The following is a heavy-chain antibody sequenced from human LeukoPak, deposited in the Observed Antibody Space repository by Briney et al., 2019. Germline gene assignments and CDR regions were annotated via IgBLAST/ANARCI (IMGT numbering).Heavy chain of an antibody. CDR1: GFTFSSYA. J-gene: IGHJ4*02. CDR3: AKRPMAGSGSSPNRHFDY. CDR2: ISGSGSSI. D-gene: IGHD1-26*01. V-gene: IGHV3-23*01. Sequence: GGSLRLSCAASGFTFSSYAMNWVRKAPGKGLEWVSIISGSGSSIYYADSVKGRFTISRDNSKNTLYLQMNSLRAEDTAVYYCAKRPMAGSGSSPNRHFDYWGQGTLVTVSS.